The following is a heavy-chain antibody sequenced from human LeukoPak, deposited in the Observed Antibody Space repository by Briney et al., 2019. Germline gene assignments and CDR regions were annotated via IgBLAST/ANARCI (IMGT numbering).Heavy chain of an antibody. CDR1: GYSISSGYY. CDR2: IYYSGST. D-gene: IGHD6-6*01. J-gene: IGHJ6*03. CDR3: ASVLAARPNYYYYMDV. Sequence: SETLSLTCTVSGYSISSGYYWGWIRQPPGKGLEWIGSIYYSGSTYYNPSLKSRVTISVDTSKNQFSLKLSSVTAADTAVYYCASVLAARPNYYYYMDVWGKGTTVTVSS. V-gene: IGHV4-38-2*02.